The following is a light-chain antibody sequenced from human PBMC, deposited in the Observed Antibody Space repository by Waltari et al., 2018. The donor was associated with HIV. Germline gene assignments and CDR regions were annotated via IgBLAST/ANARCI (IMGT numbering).Light chain of an antibody. J-gene: IGLJ2*01. Sequence: QSMLTQPPSVSAAPGQKVTISCSGSSSNVENNYVSWYQQLPGTAPNLLLYDNYLRPSGIPDRFSGSKSGTSATLGITGLQTGDEADYYCGTWDISLSVVVFGGGTTLTVL. CDR3: GTWDISLSVVV. V-gene: IGLV1-51*01. CDR1: SSNVENNY. CDR2: DNY.